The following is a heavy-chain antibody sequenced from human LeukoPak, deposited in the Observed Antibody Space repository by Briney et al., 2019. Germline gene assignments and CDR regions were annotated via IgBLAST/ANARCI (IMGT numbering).Heavy chain of an antibody. CDR1: GFTFSSYS. D-gene: IGHD6-13*01. CDR2: ISSSSSYI. V-gene: IGHV3-21*01. J-gene: IGHJ4*02. Sequence: PGGSPRLSCAASGFTFSSYSMNWVRQAPGKGLEWVSSISSSSSYIYYADSVKGRFTISRDNAKNSLYLQMNSLRAEDTAVYYCAREAGAAAGPIDYWGQGTLATVSS. CDR3: AREAGAAAGPIDY.